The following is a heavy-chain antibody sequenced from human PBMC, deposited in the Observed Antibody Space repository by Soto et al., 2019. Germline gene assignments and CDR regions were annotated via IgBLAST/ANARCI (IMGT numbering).Heavy chain of an antibody. Sequence: PGGSLRLSCATSGFSFSHYWMNWVRQAPGKGLEWVANIKQDGSEKNHVDSAEGRFAISRDNAQNSLYLQMSSLRAEDTAVYYCARGRIVGAIIDADGFDIWGQGTLVTVSS. V-gene: IGHV3-7*03. CDR3: ARGRIVGAIIDADGFDI. CDR1: GFSFSHYW. D-gene: IGHD1-26*01. J-gene: IGHJ3*02. CDR2: IKQDGSEK.